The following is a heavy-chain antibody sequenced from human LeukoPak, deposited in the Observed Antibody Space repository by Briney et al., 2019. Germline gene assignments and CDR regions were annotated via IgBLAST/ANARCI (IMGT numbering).Heavy chain of an antibody. Sequence: ASVKVSCKASGGTFSSYAISWVRQAPGQGLEWMGRIIPILGIANYAQKFQGRVTITADKSTSTAYMELSSLRSEDTAVYYCARDEGYYYDSSGYPDYWGQGTLVTVSS. CDR3: ARDEGYYYDSSGYPDY. V-gene: IGHV1-69*04. D-gene: IGHD3-22*01. CDR2: IIPILGIA. CDR1: GGTFSSYA. J-gene: IGHJ4*02.